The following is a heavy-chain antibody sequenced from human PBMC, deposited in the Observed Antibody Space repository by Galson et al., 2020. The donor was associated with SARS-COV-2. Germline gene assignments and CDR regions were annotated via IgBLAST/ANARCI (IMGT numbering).Heavy chain of an antibody. D-gene: IGHD3-3*01. CDR3: ARAGDYYDFWSGYSNWFDP. Sequence: GGSLRLSCAASGFTFRDYYMSWIRQAPGKGLEWVSYISSSSSYTNYADSVKGRFTISRDNAKNSLYLQMNSLRAEDTAVYYCARAGDYYDFWSGYSNWFDPWGQGTLVTVSS. J-gene: IGHJ5*02. V-gene: IGHV3-11*06. CDR2: ISSSSSYT. CDR1: GFTFRDYY.